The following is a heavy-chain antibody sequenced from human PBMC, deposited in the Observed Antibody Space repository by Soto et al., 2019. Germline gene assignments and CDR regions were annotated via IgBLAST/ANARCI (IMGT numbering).Heavy chain of an antibody. CDR1: GFTFSSYA. J-gene: IGHJ1*01. CDR3: AKDWAGEQRVPCFQH. CDR2: ISGSGGST. V-gene: IGHV3-23*01. Sequence: GGSLRLSCAASGFTFSSYAMSWVRQAPGKGLEWVSAISGSGGSTYYADSVKGRFTISRDNSKNTLYLQMNSLSAEDTAVYYCAKDWAGEQRVPCFQHWGQGTLVTVSS. D-gene: IGHD6-6*01.